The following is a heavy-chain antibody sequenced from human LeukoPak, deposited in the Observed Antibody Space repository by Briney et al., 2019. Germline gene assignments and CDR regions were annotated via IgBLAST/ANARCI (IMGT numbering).Heavy chain of an antibody. CDR2: VIPIFGTA. CDR3: AMKAVPRPRLHDCFDF. V-gene: IGHV1-69*13. CDR1: GGTFSSYA. Sequence: GASVKVSCKASGGTFSSYAISWVRQAPGQGLEWMGGVIPIFGTANYAQKFQGRVTITADESTSTAYMELSSLRADDTAVYYCAMKAVPRPRLHDCFDFWGQGTVVTVSS. D-gene: IGHD5-24*01. J-gene: IGHJ3*01.